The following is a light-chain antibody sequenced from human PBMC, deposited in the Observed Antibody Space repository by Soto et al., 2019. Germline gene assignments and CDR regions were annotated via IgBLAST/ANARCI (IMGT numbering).Light chain of an antibody. J-gene: IGLJ1*01. CDR3: SSFTTSSTYV. V-gene: IGLV2-14*01. CDR1: TSDVGGYDY. Sequence: QSALTQPASVSGSPGQSITISCLGTTSDVGGYDYVSWYQQHPGKAPKLLIFEVRNRPSGVSSRFSGSRCASAASPTISGLQGEDEADYYCSSFTTSSTYVYGTGRKVTVL. CDR2: EVR.